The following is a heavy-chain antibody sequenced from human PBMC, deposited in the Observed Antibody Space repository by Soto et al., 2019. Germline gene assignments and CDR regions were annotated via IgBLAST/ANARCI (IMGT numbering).Heavy chain of an antibody. J-gene: IGHJ4*02. Sequence: QVQLQESGPGLVRPAQTLSLTCFVSGGSISSGDYYWSWIRQPPGKGLEWIGCIYYSGSTYYNPSLKSRVSISLDTSKNQFSLKLSSVTAADTAVYYCARESPYGDQPTGWGQGTLVTVSS. CDR1: GGSISSGDYY. CDR2: IYYSGST. V-gene: IGHV4-30-4*01. CDR3: ARESPYGDQPTG. D-gene: IGHD4-17*01.